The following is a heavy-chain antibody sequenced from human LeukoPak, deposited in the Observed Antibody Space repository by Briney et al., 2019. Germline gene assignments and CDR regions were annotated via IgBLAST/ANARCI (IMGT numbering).Heavy chain of an antibody. CDR1: GFTLRSYT. D-gene: IGHD3-3*01. J-gene: IGHJ4*02. CDR2: ISSGSSSI. Sequence: GGSLRLSCAASGFTLRSYTMNWVRQAPGKGLEWISYISSGSSSIFYADSVKGRFTISRDNAKNTLYLQMNSLKAEDTAVYYCTRGRGSIFGVVTIPDYWGQGTLVTVSS. V-gene: IGHV3-48*01. CDR3: TRGRGSIFGVVTIPDY.